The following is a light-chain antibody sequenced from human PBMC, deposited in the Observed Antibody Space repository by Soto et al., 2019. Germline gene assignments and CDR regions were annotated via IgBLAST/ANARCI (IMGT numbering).Light chain of an antibody. CDR2: GAS. Sequence: EIVMTQSPATLSVSPGERATLSCRASQSVRSSLAWYQQRPGQAPRLLIYGASTRASGIPARFSGSGSWTEFTLTISSLQSEDFAVYYCQQYSNWPMYTCGLGTKLEI. CDR1: QSVRSS. J-gene: IGKJ2*01. V-gene: IGKV3-15*01. CDR3: QQYSNWPMYT.